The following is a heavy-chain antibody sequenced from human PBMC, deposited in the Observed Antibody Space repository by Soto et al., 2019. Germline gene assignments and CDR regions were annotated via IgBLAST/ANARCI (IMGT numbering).Heavy chain of an antibody. D-gene: IGHD3-3*01. CDR3: AKIPSRGMIFGAGS. Sequence: GGSLRLSCAATGFIFRNHVLNWVRQAPGKGLEWVSVIDNSGDGSFYADSVKGRFIISRDNSKDTVFLHMNNLRLEDTAFYYCAKIPSRGMIFGAGSWGQGTLVTVSS. J-gene: IGHJ5*02. V-gene: IGHV3-23*05. CDR2: IDNSGDGS. CDR1: GFIFRNHV.